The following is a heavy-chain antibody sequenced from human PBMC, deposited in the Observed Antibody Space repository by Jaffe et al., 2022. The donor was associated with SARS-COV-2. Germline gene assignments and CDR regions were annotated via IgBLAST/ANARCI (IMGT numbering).Heavy chain of an antibody. CDR3: AMRRHGGNDATAPTEDH. J-gene: IGHJ4*02. CDR2: IRTRADTYAT. Sequence: EVQLVVSGGGLVQPGGSLKLSCAAYGFTFSGSDMHWVRQASGKGLEWLGRIRTRADTYATSYAASVKGRFTISRDDSKNTAYLQMTSLKSEDTAVYYCAMRRHGGNDATAPTEDHWGQGTLVTVSS. CDR1: GFTFSGSD. V-gene: IGHV3-73*01. D-gene: IGHD2-15*01.